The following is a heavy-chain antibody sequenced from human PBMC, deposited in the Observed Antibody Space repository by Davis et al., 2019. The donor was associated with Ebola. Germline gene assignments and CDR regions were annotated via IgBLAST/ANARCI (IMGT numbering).Heavy chain of an antibody. V-gene: IGHV1-18*01. CDR3: AYGQLGYCSSTSCPNWFDP. CDR1: GYTFTSYG. Sequence: ASVKVSCKASGYTFTSYGISWVRQAPGQGLEWMGWISAYNGNTNYAQKLQGRVTMTTDTSTSTAYMELRSLRSDDTAVYYCAYGQLGYCSSTSCPNWFDPWGQGTLVTVSS. CDR2: ISAYNGNT. J-gene: IGHJ5*02. D-gene: IGHD2-2*01.